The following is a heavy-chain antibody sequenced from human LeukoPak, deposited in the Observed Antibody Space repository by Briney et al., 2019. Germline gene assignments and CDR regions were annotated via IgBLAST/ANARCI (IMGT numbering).Heavy chain of an antibody. V-gene: IGHV4-34*01. J-gene: IGHJ3*02. CDR3: ARGDQDAFDI. CDR1: GGSFSGYY. CDR2: INHSGST. D-gene: IGHD2-2*01. Sequence: KPSETLSLTCAVYGGSFSGYYWSWIRQPPGKGLEWIGEINHSGSTNYNPSLKSRVTISVDRSKNQFSLKLSSVTAADTAVYYCARGDQDAFDIWGQGTMVTVSS.